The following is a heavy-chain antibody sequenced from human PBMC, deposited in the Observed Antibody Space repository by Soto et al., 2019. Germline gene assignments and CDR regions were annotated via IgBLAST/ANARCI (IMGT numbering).Heavy chain of an antibody. CDR3: AREGPPIEVAGPYFDY. Sequence: QVRLEQSGAEVRRPGSSVKVSCKTSGDTFTNYPISWIRQAPGQGLEWVGRVVPVFGVGNDAEKFRGRIKITADGATNTVYLEMSSLTSEDTAIYYCAREGPPIEVAGPYFDYWGQGTLVTVAS. CDR1: GDTFTNYP. CDR2: VVPVFGVG. V-gene: IGHV1-69*15. J-gene: IGHJ4*02. D-gene: IGHD6-19*01.